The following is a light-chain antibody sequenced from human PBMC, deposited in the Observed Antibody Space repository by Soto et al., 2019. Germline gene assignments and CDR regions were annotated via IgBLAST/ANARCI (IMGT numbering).Light chain of an antibody. CDR1: SSNIGAGYD. V-gene: IGLV1-40*01. CDR3: QSYDSSLSVV. Sequence: QSVLTQPPSVSGAPGQRVTISCTGSSSNIGAGYDVHWYQQLPGIAPKLLIYDNNNRPSGVPDRFSGSKSGTSASLAITGLQAEDEADYYCQSYDSSLSVVFGGGTKVTVL. J-gene: IGLJ2*01. CDR2: DNN.